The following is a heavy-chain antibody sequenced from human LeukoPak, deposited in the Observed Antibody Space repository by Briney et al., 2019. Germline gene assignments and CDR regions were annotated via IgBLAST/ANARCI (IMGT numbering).Heavy chain of an antibody. CDR1: GGSISSGSYY. CDR2: IYTSGST. J-gene: IGHJ5*02. D-gene: IGHD2/OR15-2a*01. CDR3: GRSIDEIDNWFDP. Sequence: SETLSLTCTVSGGSISSGSYYWSWIRQPAGKGLEWIGRIYTSGSTNYNPSLKSRVTISVDTSKNQFSLKLSSVTAADTAVYYCGRSIDEIDNWFDPWGQGTLVTVSS. V-gene: IGHV4-61*02.